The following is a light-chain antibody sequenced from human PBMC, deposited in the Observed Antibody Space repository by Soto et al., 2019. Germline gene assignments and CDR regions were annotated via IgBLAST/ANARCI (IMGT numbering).Light chain of an antibody. CDR3: QQSYSTPRT. CDR2: GAS. V-gene: IGKV3-20*01. CDR1: QSVSSSY. J-gene: IGKJ1*01. Sequence: EIVLTQSPDTLSLSPGERATLSCRASQSVSSSYLAWYQQKPGQAPRLLIYGASSRATGIPDRFSGSGSGTDFTLIISRLEPEDFATYYCQQSYSTPRTFGQGTKVDIK.